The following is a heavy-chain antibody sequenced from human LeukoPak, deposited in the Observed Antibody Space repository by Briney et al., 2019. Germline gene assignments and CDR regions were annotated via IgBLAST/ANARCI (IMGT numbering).Heavy chain of an antibody. Sequence: SETLSLTCTVSGGSITSHYWSWIRQPPGKGLEWIGYIYHSGSTDYNPSLKGRVTLSVDTSKNQFSLHLSSVTAADTAFYYCARSGIVGASSSFDFWGQGILVTVSS. J-gene: IGHJ4*02. D-gene: IGHD1-26*01. CDR1: GGSITSHY. CDR2: IYHSGST. V-gene: IGHV4-59*11. CDR3: ARSGIVGASSSFDF.